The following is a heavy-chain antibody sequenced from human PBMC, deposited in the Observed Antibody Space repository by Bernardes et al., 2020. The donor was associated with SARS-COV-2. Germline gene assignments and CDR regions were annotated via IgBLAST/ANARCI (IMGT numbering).Heavy chain of an antibody. D-gene: IGHD6-19*01. V-gene: IGHV3-74*01. Sequence: GGSLRLSCAASGFAFSSHWMHWVRQDAGKGLVWVSRINGDGNSINYADSVKGRFTISRDNAKNTLYLQMTSLTADDTALYYCARGSGNYYFDYWGRGTLITVSS. CDR3: ARGSGNYYFDY. J-gene: IGHJ4*02. CDR1: GFAFSSHW. CDR2: INGDGNSI.